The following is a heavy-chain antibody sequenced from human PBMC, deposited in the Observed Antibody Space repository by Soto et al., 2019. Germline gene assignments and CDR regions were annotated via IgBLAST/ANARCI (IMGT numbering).Heavy chain of an antibody. CDR3: QKRDLPDSAMGGYYYYGMDV. D-gene: IGHD5-18*01. Sequence: GGSLSLSCAATGLTFDDYAMHWVRLAPGLGLEWVSGISWNSGSIGYADSVKGRFTLSRDNAKNSLYTQMNSLRAEDTDVYYRQKRDLPDSAMGGYYYYGMDVWGQGTTVPVS. J-gene: IGHJ6*02. CDR2: ISWNSGSI. V-gene: IGHV3-9*01. CDR1: GLTFDDYA.